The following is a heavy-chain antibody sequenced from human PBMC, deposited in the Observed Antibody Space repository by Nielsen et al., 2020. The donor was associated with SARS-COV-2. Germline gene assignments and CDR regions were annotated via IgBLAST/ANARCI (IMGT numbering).Heavy chain of an antibody. J-gene: IGHJ3*01. CDR2: INWNSGRI. Sequence: SLKISCVASGFTFDDYAMHWVRQAPGKGLEWVSGINWNSGRIGYADSVKGRFTISRDDAKNSLYLQMNSLRVEDTAVYYCARDWSRAFDVWGQGTMVTVSS. CDR3: ARDWSRAFDV. V-gene: IGHV3-9*01. CDR1: GFTFDDYA.